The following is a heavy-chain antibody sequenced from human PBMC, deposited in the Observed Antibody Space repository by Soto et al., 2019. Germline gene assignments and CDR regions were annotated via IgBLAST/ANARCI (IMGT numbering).Heavy chain of an antibody. J-gene: IGHJ5*02. CDR1: GLSLSRYG. CDR2: IWYHGTTK. Sequence: PGWSLKLSCEVAGLSLSRYGMHWLRQAPGKGLEWVAVIWYHGTTKNYADSVKGRFTISRDISKNTVYLQMDSLEVEDTAVYYCARDVDTTSHLNWFDPWGQGVMVTVSS. CDR3: ARDVDTTSHLNWFDP. V-gene: IGHV3-33*01. D-gene: IGHD5-18*01.